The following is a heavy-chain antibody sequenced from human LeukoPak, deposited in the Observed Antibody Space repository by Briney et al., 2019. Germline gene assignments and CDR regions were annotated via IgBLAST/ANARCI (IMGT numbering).Heavy chain of an antibody. CDR2: INPGDGSTT. V-gene: IGHV3-74*01. Sequence: GSLRLSCAGSGFTMRNYWMNWVRQAPGGGLVWVSHINPGDGSTTGYADSVKGRFTVSRDNAKNTLYLQMTSLKDGDTAVYYCVRDGMGTAPYDLWGQGTLVTVSS. J-gene: IGHJ4*01. CDR3: VRDGMGTAPYDL. CDR1: GFTMRNYW. D-gene: IGHD2-8*02.